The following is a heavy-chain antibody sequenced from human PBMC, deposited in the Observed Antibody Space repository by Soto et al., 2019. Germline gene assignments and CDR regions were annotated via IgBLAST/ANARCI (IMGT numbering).Heavy chain of an antibody. J-gene: IGHJ6*02. D-gene: IGHD4-4*01. Sequence: GGSLRLSCAASGFTFTSYDMHWVRQAPGKGLEWMALILHDGSAEYYADSVKGRFTISRDNSRSTLYLQMNSLRAEDAAVYYCARSRDGYSFYFYYGMDGWGQGTTVTVSS. V-gene: IGHV3-30*03. CDR1: GFTFTSYD. CDR2: ILHDGSAE. CDR3: ARSRDGYSFYFYYGMDG.